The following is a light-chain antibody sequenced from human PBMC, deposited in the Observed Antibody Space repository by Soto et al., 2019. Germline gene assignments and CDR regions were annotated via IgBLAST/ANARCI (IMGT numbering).Light chain of an antibody. V-gene: IGKV3-15*01. J-gene: IGKJ3*01. Sequence: EIVVTQSPGILSVSPGDRATLSCRASQSVGRNLAWYQQKPGQAPTLLIYAASTRATGLPARFSGSGSGTDFTLTISSLQSEDFAVYYCQEYSKWTLFTFDPGTRVDIK. CDR2: AAS. CDR1: QSVGRN. CDR3: QEYSKWTLFT.